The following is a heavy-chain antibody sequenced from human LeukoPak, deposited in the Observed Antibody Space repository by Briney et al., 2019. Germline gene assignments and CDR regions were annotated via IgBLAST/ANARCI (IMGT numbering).Heavy chain of an antibody. D-gene: IGHD6-19*01. V-gene: IGHV3-23*01. J-gene: IGHJ4*02. Sequence: PGGSLRLSCAPSGFTFSRFAMSWVRQAPGKGLEWVSGITGSGGSTYHADSVKGRFTISRGNSKNTLYLQMNSLRAEDTAVYYCAKGEVSSDSQAFDYWGQGTLVTVSS. CDR2: ITGSGGST. CDR3: AKGEVSSDSQAFDY. CDR1: GFTFSRFA.